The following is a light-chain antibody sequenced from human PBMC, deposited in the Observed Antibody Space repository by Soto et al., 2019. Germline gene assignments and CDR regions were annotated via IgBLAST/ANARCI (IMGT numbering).Light chain of an antibody. CDR2: GAS. CDR3: QQYNSYDMWS. J-gene: IGKJ1*01. Sequence: DIQMTQSPSTLSASVGDRVTITCWASQGISKWLAWYQQKPGKAPKLLIYGASSLESGVPSRFSGSGSGTEFTLTISSLQPDDFATYFCQQYNSYDMWSFGQGTKVDLK. CDR1: QGISKW. V-gene: IGKV1-5*01.